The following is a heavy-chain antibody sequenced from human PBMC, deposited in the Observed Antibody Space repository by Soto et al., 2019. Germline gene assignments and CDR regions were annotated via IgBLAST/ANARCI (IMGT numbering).Heavy chain of an antibody. V-gene: IGHV3-33*08. CDR2: IWYDGSNK. D-gene: IGHD3-22*01. CDR1: GFTFSSYA. Sequence: PGGSLRLSCAASGFTFSSYAMHWVRQAPGKGLEWVAIIWYDGSNKYYRDSVKGRFTISRDISKNTLYLEMNRLRAEDTAVYHCARGPTRGSSGSKTRTGYYHYGLDVWGQGTTVTVSS. J-gene: IGHJ6*02. CDR3: ARGPTRGSSGSKTRTGYYHYGLDV.